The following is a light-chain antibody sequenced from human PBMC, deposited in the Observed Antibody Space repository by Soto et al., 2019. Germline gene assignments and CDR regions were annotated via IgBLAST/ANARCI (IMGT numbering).Light chain of an antibody. CDR1: QDIDTY. J-gene: IGKJ5*01. V-gene: IGKV1-33*01. CDR2: GSS. Sequence: DIQLTQSPSSLSASVGERVTITCRARQDIDTYLNWYQHRPGQAPRLLIYGSSYLETGVPATFSGSGSGTDFSSPTISLQPEDSVTYYCQQYDTRPTMTFGQGTRLEIK. CDR3: QQYDTRPTMT.